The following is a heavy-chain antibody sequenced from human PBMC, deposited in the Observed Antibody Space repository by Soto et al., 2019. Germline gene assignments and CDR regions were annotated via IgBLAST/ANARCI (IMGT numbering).Heavy chain of an antibody. CDR1: GFTFSSYS. D-gene: IGHD3-3*01. CDR3: ASHSPAVRFLKWWGRARDV. V-gene: IGHV3-48*01. J-gene: IGHJ6*03. Sequence: PGGSLRLSCAASGFTFSSYSMNWVRQAPGKGLEWVSYISSSSSTIYYADSAKGRFTISRDNAKNSLYLQMNSLRAEDTAVYYGASHSPAVRFLKWWGRARDVWGKGSTVTVSS. CDR2: ISSSSSTI.